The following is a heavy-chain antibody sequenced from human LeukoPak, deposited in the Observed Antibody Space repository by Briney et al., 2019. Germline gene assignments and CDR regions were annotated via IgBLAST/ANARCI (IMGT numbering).Heavy chain of an antibody. D-gene: IGHD3-10*01. Sequence: GGSLRLPCVASGLAFSSYSMHWVRQAPGKGLEWVSTIYDDNTYYSDSVKGRFAISTDNSKNTLYLQMNSLRVEDTAVYFCAARKVRGVWFYLDYWGQGTLVTVSS. V-gene: IGHV3-23*01. CDR2: IYDDNT. CDR3: AARKVRGVWFYLDY. J-gene: IGHJ4*02. CDR1: GLAFSSYS.